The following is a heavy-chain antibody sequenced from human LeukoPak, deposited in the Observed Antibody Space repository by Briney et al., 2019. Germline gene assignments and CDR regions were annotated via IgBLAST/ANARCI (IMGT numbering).Heavy chain of an antibody. CDR3: AREGGYYYDSSGIPPNY. V-gene: IGHV3-33*01. J-gene: IGHJ4*02. CDR2: IWYDGSNK. CDR1: GFTFSSYG. D-gene: IGHD3-22*01. Sequence: GGSLRLSCAASGFTFSSYGTHWVRQAPGKGLEWVAVIWYDGSNKYYADSVKGRFTISRDNSKNTLYLQMNSLRAEDTAVYYCAREGGYYYDSSGIPPNYWGQGTLVTVSS.